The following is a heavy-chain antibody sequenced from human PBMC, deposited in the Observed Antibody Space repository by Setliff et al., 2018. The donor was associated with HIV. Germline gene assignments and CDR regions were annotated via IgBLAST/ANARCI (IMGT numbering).Heavy chain of an antibody. J-gene: IGHJ6*03. Sequence: PSETLSLTCTVSGGSISSGNYYWTWVRQPAEKGLEWNGRIYTSGSTNYNPSLKSRFTISVDTSKNQFYLGLSSVTAAETAIYYCARYWSGYRSSRGSYYYYMDVWGKETTVTVSS. D-gene: IGHD6-13*01. CDR2: IYTSGST. CDR1: GGSISSGNYY. V-gene: IGHV4-61*02. CDR3: ARYWSGYRSSRGSYYYYMDV.